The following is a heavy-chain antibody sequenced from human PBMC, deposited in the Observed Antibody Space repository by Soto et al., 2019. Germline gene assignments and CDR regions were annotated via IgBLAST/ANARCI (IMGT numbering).Heavy chain of an antibody. V-gene: IGHV4-34*01. J-gene: IGHJ4*02. Sequence: QVQLQQWGAGLLKPSETLSLTCAVYGGSFSGYYWNWIRQPPGKGLEWIGEISHSGSTNYNPSLKSRVTISVDTSKNQFSLKVSSVTAADTAVYYCARAYYYGSGRTPFDCWGQGTLVTVSS. CDR2: ISHSGST. CDR1: GGSFSGYY. CDR3: ARAYYYGSGRTPFDC. D-gene: IGHD3-10*01.